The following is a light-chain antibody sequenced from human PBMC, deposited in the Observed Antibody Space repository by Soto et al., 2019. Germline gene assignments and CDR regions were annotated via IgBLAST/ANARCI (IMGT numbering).Light chain of an antibody. CDR1: QNIETY. CDR2: VAP. J-gene: IGKJ1*01. Sequence: DIQMTQSPSSLSASVGDSVTITCRASQNIETYLNWYQVKPGKAPKLLLSVAPGFQGEVPSSFSGSGSGTDFTLTISSLQPEDFATYYCQQNYNSPRTFGQGTKVEIK. V-gene: IGKV1-39*01. CDR3: QQNYNSPRT.